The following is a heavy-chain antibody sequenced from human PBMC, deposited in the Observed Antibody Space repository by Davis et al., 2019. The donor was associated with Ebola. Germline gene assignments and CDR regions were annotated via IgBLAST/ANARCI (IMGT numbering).Heavy chain of an antibody. Sequence: GGSLRLSCAASGFTFSSYAMHWVRQAPGKGLEWVAVISYDGSNKYYADSVEGRFTISRDNSKNTLYLQMSSLRAEDTAVYYCARDLPGGDWYFDLWGRGTLVTVSS. CDR2: ISYDGSNK. CDR3: ARDLPGGDWYFDL. V-gene: IGHV3-30*04. J-gene: IGHJ2*01. CDR1: GFTFSSYA. D-gene: IGHD1-14*01.